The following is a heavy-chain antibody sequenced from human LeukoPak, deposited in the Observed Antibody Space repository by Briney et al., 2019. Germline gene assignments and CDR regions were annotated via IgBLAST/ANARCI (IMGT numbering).Heavy chain of an antibody. CDR2: IYYSGST. CDR1: GGSFSGYY. D-gene: IGHD3-16*01. J-gene: IGHJ6*03. CDR3: ARETSQKGAHYMDV. V-gene: IGHV4-59*01. Sequence: PSETLSPTCAVYGGSFSGYYWSWIRQPPGKGLEWIGYIYYSGSTNYNPSPKSRVTISVDTSKNQFSLKLTSVTAADTAVYYCARETSQKGAHYMDVWGRGTTVTVSS.